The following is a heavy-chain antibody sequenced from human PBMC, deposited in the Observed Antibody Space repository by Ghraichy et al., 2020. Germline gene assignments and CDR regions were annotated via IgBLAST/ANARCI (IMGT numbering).Heavy chain of an antibody. CDR2: ISSSSSYI. CDR1: GFTFSSYS. CDR3: ARDFPHPEVELLRAIDY. J-gene: IGHJ4*02. Sequence: GGSLRLSCAASGFTFSSYSMNWVRQAPGKGLEWVSSISSSSSYIYYADSVKGRFTISRDNAKNSLYLQMNSLRAEDTAVYYCARDFPHPEVELLRAIDYWGQGTLVTVSS. V-gene: IGHV3-21*01. D-gene: IGHD1-7*01.